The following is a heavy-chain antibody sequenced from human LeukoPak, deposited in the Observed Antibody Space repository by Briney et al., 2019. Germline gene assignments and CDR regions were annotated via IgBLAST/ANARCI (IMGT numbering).Heavy chain of an antibody. CDR1: GFTFSSYG. J-gene: IGHJ4*02. Sequence: GGSLRLSCAASGFTFSSYGMHWVRQAPGKGLEWVSVIYSGGSTYYADSVKGRFTISRDNSKNTLYLQMNSLRAEDTAVYYCARDPDYYGSGGYWGQGTLVTVSS. CDR3: ARDPDYYGSGGY. D-gene: IGHD3-10*01. CDR2: IYSGGST. V-gene: IGHV3-53*01.